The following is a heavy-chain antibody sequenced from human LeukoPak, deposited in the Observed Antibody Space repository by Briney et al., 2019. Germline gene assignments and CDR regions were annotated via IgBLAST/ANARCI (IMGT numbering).Heavy chain of an antibody. CDR1: GFTFSESW. Sequence: GGSLRLSCAASGFTFSESWMTWVRQVPGQGLEWVAHINHEGGGIQYVDSVRGRFTISRDNAKGSVYLQMNSLRAEDTAIYHCATYINWVAGDVWGQGTTVIVSS. CDR3: ATYINWVAGDV. D-gene: IGHD1-1*01. J-gene: IGHJ6*02. V-gene: IGHV3-7*01. CDR2: INHEGGGI.